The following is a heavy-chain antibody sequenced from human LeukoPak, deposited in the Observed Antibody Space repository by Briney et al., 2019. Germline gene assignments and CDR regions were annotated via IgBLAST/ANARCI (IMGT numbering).Heavy chain of an antibody. J-gene: IGHJ2*01. CDR3: ASIITVAGEDLNPNWYFDL. Sequence: PSETLSLTCTVSGGSVSSGGYYWSWIRQPPGKGXXXXXXXXXXGSTNYNXSLXSRLTXSLDTSKSQFSLNLSSVTRADTAVYYCASIITVAGEDLNPNWYFDLWGRGTLVTVSS. CDR1: GGSVSSGGYY. V-gene: IGHV4-61*08. D-gene: IGHD6-19*01. CDR2: XXXXGST.